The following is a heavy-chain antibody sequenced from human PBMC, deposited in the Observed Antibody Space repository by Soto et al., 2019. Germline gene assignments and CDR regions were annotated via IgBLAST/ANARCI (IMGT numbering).Heavy chain of an antibody. D-gene: IGHD3-9*01. CDR2: INHSGST. CDR3: AWGNYDILTGYSYFDY. J-gene: IGHJ4*02. V-gene: IGHV4-34*01. CDR1: GGSFSGYY. Sequence: QVQLQQWGAGLLKPSETLSLTCAVYGGSFSGYYWSWIRQPPGKGLEWIGEINHSGSTNYNPSLKCRVTISVDTSKNQFSLKLSSVTAADTAVYYCAWGNYDILTGYSYFDYWGQGTLVTVSS.